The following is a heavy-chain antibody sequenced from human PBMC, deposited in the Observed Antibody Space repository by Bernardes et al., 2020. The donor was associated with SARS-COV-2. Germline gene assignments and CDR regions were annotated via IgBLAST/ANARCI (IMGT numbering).Heavy chain of an antibody. Sequence: GGSLRLSCAASGFTFSSYSMNWVRQAPGKGLEWVSYISSSSSTIYYADSVKGRFTISRDNAKNSLYLQMNSLRDEDTAVYYCARIPGRVVYANYYYYYYGMDVWGQGTTVTVSS. V-gene: IGHV3-48*02. J-gene: IGHJ6*02. CDR1: GFTFSSYS. CDR3: ARIPGRVVYANYYYYYYGMDV. D-gene: IGHD2-8*02. CDR2: ISSSSSTI.